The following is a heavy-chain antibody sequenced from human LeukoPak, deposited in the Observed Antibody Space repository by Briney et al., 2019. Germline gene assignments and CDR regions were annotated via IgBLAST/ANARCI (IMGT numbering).Heavy chain of an antibody. CDR3: AKDLGWFGEFPAFDI. CDR1: GFTFSSYA. D-gene: IGHD3-10*01. V-gene: IGHV3-23*01. CDR2: ISGSGGST. J-gene: IGHJ3*02. Sequence: PGGSLRLSCAASGFTFSSYAMSWVRQAPGKGLEWVSAISGSGGSTYYADSVKGRFTISRDNSKNTLYLQMDSLRAEDTAVYYCAKDLGWFGEFPAFDIWGQGTMVTVSS.